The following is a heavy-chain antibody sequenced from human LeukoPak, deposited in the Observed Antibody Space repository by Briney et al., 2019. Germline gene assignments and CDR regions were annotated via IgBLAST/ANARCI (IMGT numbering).Heavy chain of an antibody. V-gene: IGHV1-69*05. Sequence: SVKVSCKASGGTFSSYAISWVRQAPGQGLEWMGRIIPIFGTANYAQKFQGRITITTDESTSTAYMELSSLRSEDTAVNYCARSQYSSGWDFHYWGQGTLVTVSS. CDR1: GGTFSSYA. D-gene: IGHD6-19*01. CDR2: IIPIFGTA. CDR3: ARSQYSSGWDFHY. J-gene: IGHJ4*02.